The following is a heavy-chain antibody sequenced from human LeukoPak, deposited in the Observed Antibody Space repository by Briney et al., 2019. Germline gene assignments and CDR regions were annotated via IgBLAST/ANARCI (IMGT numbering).Heavy chain of an antibody. Sequence: SVKVSCKASGGTFSSYAISWVRQAPGQGLEWMGGIIPIFGTANYAQKFQGRVTMTEDTSTDTAYMELSSLRSEDTAVYYCATEPPNLGYCSGGSCQKAFDYWGQGTLVTVSS. D-gene: IGHD2-15*01. CDR1: GGTFSSYA. V-gene: IGHV1-69*06. J-gene: IGHJ4*02. CDR3: ATEPPNLGYCSGGSCQKAFDY. CDR2: IIPIFGTA.